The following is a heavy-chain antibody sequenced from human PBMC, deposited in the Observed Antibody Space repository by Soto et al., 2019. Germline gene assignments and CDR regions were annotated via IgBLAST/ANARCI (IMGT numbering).Heavy chain of an antibody. CDR3: TRSAWFPYVSFY. D-gene: IGHD3-10*01. J-gene: IGHJ4*02. CDR2: ISSSGSTA. CDR1: GFTFSSFE. Sequence: GGSLRLSCAASGFTFSSFELHWVRQAPGKGLEWISYISSSGSTAYYASSVEGRFTISRDNANNSVYLQMDSLRAEDTAVYYCTRSAWFPYVSFYWGQGALVTVSS. V-gene: IGHV3-48*03.